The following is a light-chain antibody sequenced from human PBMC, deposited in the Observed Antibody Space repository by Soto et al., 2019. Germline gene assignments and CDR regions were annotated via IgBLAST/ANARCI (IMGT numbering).Light chain of an antibody. Sequence: QSVLTQPPSASGSPGQSVTISCTGSSSDVGAYNYVSWYQQHPGKVPKLLIYEVTKRPSGVPDRFSGSKSGNTASLTVSGLQAEDEADYYCQSYDSSLSGWVFGGGTKLTVL. J-gene: IGLJ3*02. CDR1: SSDVGAYNY. V-gene: IGLV2-8*01. CDR2: EVT. CDR3: QSYDSSLSGWV.